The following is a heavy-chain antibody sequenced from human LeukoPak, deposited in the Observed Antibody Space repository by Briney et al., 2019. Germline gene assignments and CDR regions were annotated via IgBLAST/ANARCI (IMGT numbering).Heavy chain of an antibody. V-gene: IGHV1-69*04. D-gene: IGHD4-17*01. CDR1: GGTFSGYA. CDR3: AISDYGDYNQARENYYYGMDV. Sequence: SVKVSCKASGGTFSGYAISWVRQAPGQGLEWMGRIIPILGIANYAQKFQGRVTITADKSTSTAYLQWSSLKASDTAMYYCAISDYGDYNQARENYYYGMDVWGQGTTVTVSS. J-gene: IGHJ6*02. CDR2: IIPILGIA.